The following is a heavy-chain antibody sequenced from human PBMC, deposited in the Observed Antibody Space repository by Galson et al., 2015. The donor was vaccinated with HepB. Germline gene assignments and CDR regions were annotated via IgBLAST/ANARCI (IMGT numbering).Heavy chain of an antibody. V-gene: IGHV7-4-1*02. J-gene: IGHJ3*02. D-gene: IGHD3-22*01. CDR2: ININTGNP. Sequence: SVKVSCKASGYTFTNYAMNWVRQAPGQGLEWMGWININTGNPTYAQGFTGRFVFSLDTSVNTAYLQISSLKAEDIAVYYCARYYYDSGGYYYGFRGGAFDIWGQGTMVTVSS. CDR3: ARYYYDSGGYYYGFRGGAFDI. CDR1: GYTFTNYA.